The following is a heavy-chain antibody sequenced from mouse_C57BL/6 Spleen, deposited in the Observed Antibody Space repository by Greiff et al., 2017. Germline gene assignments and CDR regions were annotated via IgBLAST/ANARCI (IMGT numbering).Heavy chain of an antibody. V-gene: IGHV3-6*01. J-gene: IGHJ4*01. CDR1: GYSITSGYY. CDR2: ISYDGSN. CDR3: ARVTGDYDAMDY. Sequence: EVQLQESGPGLVKPSQSLSLTCSVTGYSITSGYYWNWIRQFPGNKLEWMGYISYDGSNNYNPSLKNRISITRDTSKNQFFLKLNSVTTEDTATYYCARVTGDYDAMDYWSQGTSVTVSS.